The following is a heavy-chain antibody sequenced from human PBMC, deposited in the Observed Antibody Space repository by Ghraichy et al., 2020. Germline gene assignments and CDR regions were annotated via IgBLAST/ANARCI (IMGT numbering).Heavy chain of an antibody. CDR3: AKLGYSSSWSPVDY. V-gene: IGHV3-23*01. CDR1: GFTFSKYA. Sequence: GGSLRLSCAASGFTFSKYAMSWVRQAPGKGLKWVSSISASETSTYYADSVKGRFTISRDKSKNTLFLLMISLRAEDTAVYYCAKLGYSSSWSPVDYWGQGTLVTVSS. CDR2: ISASETST. J-gene: IGHJ4*02. D-gene: IGHD6-13*01.